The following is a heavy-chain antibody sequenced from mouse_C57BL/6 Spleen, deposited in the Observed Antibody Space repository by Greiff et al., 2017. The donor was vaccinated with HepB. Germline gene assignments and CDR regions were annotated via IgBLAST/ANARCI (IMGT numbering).Heavy chain of an antibody. D-gene: IGHD1-1*01. CDR1: GFTFSDYY. V-gene: IGHV5-16*01. CDR3: AREDYGSQFAY. J-gene: IGHJ3*01. Sequence: DVKLVESEGGLVQPGSSMKLSCTASGFTFSDYYMAWVRQVPEKGLEWVANINYDGSSTYYLDSLKSRFIISRDNAKNILYLQMSSLKSEDTATYYCAREDYGSQFAYWGQGTLVTVSA. CDR2: INYDGSST.